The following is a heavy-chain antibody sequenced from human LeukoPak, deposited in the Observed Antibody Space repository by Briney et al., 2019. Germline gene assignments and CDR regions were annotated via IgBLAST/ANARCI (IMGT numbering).Heavy chain of an antibody. CDR3: AKAITMVRGVHHFDY. V-gene: IGHV3-66*01. Sequence: GGSLRLSCAASGFTVSSNYMSWVRQAPGKGLEWVSVIYSGGSTYYADSVKGRFTISRDNSKNTLYLQMNSLRAEDTAVYYCAKAITMVRGVHHFDYWGQGTLVTVSS. J-gene: IGHJ4*02. D-gene: IGHD3-10*01. CDR2: IYSGGST. CDR1: GFTVSSNY.